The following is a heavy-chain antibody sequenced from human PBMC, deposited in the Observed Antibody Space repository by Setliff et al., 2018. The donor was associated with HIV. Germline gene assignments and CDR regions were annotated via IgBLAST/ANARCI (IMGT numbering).Heavy chain of an antibody. CDR2: VSNSGST. Sequence: SETLSLTCAVSGGSISSRSHYWGWIRQPPGKGLEWIGSVSNSGSTYYNPSLKSRVTISVDTSKNHFSLRLSSVTAADTAVYYCARPSAGGGYNYWYFDLWGRGTLVTVSS. CDR3: ARPSAGGGYNYWYFDL. CDR1: GGSISSRSHY. D-gene: IGHD5-12*01. V-gene: IGHV4-39*02. J-gene: IGHJ2*01.